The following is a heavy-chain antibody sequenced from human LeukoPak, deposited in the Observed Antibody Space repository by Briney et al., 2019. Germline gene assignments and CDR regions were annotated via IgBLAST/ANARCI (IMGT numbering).Heavy chain of an antibody. V-gene: IGHV1-2*02. CDR3: AGDVEATNWFDP. CDR2: INPNSGGT. CDR1: GYTFTGYY. J-gene: IGHJ5*02. Sequence: ASLKVSCKASGYTFTGYYMHWVRQAPGQGLEWMGWINPNSGGTNYAQKFQGRVTMTRDTSISTAYMELSRLRSDDTAVYYCAGDVEATNWFDPWGQGTLVTVSS. D-gene: IGHD1-26*01.